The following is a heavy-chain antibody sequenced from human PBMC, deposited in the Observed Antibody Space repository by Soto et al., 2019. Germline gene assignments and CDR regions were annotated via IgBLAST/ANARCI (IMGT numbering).Heavy chain of an antibody. CDR3: AKDISRGPTKNYDFWSGPDY. CDR2: IHPSGQPI. V-gene: IGHV3-48*03. J-gene: IGHJ4*02. CDR1: GFTFSSSE. D-gene: IGHD3-3*01. Sequence: GGSLRLSCAVSGFTFSSSEMYRVRQAPGKGLEWISYIHPSGQPIFYADSVKGRFTISRDNANNSLFLQMNSLRAEDTALYYCAKDISRGPTKNYDFWSGPDYWGQGTLVTVSS.